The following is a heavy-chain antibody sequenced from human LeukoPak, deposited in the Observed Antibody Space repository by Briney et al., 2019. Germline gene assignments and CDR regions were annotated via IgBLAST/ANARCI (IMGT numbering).Heavy chain of an antibody. V-gene: IGHV3-33*01. CDR2: IWYDGRHK. D-gene: IGHD3-10*01. CDR3: ASGSWYGSGSWGY. CDR1: GFTFSSHD. Sequence: PGTSLRLSCAASGFTFSSHDMHWVRQGPGKGLEWVSVIWYDGRHKDYADSVKGRFTTSRDNSRNTVYLQMNSLRDEDTAVYYCASGSWYGSGSWGYWGRGTLVTVSS. J-gene: IGHJ4*02.